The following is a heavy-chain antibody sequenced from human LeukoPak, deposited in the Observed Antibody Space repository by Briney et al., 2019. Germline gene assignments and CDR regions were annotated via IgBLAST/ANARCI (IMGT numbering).Heavy chain of an antibody. CDR1: GFTFSSYG. CDR3: ARQQLVLNWFDP. CDR2: IWYDGSNK. D-gene: IGHD6-13*01. Sequence: GGSLRLSCAASGFTFSSYGMHWGRQAPGKGLEWVAVIWYDGSNKYYADCVQGPFHISTDNSKNPLYLQTNSLSAEDTAVYQCARQQLVLNWFDPWGQGTLVTVSS. V-gene: IGHV3-33*01. J-gene: IGHJ5*02.